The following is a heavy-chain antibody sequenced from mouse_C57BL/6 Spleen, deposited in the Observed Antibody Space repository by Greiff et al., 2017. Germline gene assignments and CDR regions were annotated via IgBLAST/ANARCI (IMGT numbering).Heavy chain of an antibody. J-gene: IGHJ4*01. Sequence: EVQLQQSGPELVKPGASVKISCKASGYTFTDYYMNWVKQSHGKSLEWIGDINPNNGGTSYNQKFKGKATLTVDKSSSTAYMELRSLTSEDSAVYYCSWGGDYAMDYWGQGTSVTVSS. CDR1: GYTFTDYY. CDR2: INPNNGGT. V-gene: IGHV1-26*01. CDR3: SWGGDYAMDY.